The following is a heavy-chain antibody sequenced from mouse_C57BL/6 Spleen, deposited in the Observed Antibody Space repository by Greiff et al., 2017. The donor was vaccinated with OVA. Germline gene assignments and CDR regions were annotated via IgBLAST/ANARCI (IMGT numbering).Heavy chain of an antibody. J-gene: IGHJ3*01. CDR1: GYTFTSYW. CDR2: IHPNSGST. V-gene: IGHV1-64*01. Sequence: QVQLKESGAELVKPGASVKLSCKASGYTFTSYWMHWVKQRPGQGLEWIGMIHPNSGSTNYNEKFKSKATLTVDKSSSTAYMQLSSLTSEDSAVYYCARGDYGWFAYWGQGTLVTVSA. D-gene: IGHD2-4*01. CDR3: ARGDYGWFAY.